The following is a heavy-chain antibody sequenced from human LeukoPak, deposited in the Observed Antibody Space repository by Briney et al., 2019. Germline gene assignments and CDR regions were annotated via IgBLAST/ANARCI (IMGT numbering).Heavy chain of an antibody. CDR3: AKGAHYSSSWYGDY. CDR2: ISGSGGST. V-gene: IGHV3-23*01. CDR1: GFTFVSYA. D-gene: IGHD6-13*01. Sequence: GGSLRLSCAASGFTFVSYAMSWVRQAPGKGLEWVSAISGSGGSTYYADSVKGRFTISRDNSKNTLYLQMNSLRAEDTAVYYCAKGAHYSSSWYGDYWGQGTLVTVSS. J-gene: IGHJ4*02.